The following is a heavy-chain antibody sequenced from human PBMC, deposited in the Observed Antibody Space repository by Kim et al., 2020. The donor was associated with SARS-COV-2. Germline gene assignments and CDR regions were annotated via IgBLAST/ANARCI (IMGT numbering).Heavy chain of an antibody. Sequence: ASVKVSCKASGYTFTSYGISWVRQAPGQGLEWMGWISAYNGNTNYAQKLQGRVTMTTDTSTSTAYMELRSLRSDDTAVYYCARRRYCSGGSCYLGIDYWGQGTLVTVSS. CDR3: ARRRYCSGGSCYLGIDY. D-gene: IGHD2-15*01. CDR1: GYTFTSYG. CDR2: ISAYNGNT. J-gene: IGHJ4*02. V-gene: IGHV1-18*01.